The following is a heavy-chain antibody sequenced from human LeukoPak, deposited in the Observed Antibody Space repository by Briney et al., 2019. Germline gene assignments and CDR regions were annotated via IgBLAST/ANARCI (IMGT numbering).Heavy chain of an antibody. CDR3: ARQYYYDTSGYDAFDI. D-gene: IGHD3-22*01. V-gene: IGHV3-48*03. Sequence: GGSLRLSCAASGFTFSSYELNWVRQTPGKGLEWVSYISSSGSSIYYADSVKGRITISRDNAKNSLCLQMNSLRAEDTAVYYYARQYYYDTSGYDAFDIWGQGTMVTVSS. CDR1: GFTFSSYE. CDR2: ISSSGSSI. J-gene: IGHJ3*02.